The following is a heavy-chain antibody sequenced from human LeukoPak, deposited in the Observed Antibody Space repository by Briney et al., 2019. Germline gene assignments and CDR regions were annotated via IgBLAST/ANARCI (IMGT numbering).Heavy chain of an antibody. V-gene: IGHV1-69*06. Sequence: GSSVKGSCKASRGTFSSYAISWVRQAPGQGLECMGGIIPIFGTANYAQKFQGRVTITADKSTSTAYMELSSLRSEDTAVYYCARSIVVVVAATHYYYGMDVWGKGTTVTVSS. J-gene: IGHJ6*04. CDR1: RGTFSSYA. CDR2: IIPIFGTA. CDR3: ARSIVVVVAATHYYYGMDV. D-gene: IGHD2-15*01.